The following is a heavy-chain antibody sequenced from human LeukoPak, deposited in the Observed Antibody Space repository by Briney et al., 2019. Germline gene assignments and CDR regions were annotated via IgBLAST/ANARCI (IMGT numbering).Heavy chain of an antibody. J-gene: IGHJ4*02. V-gene: IGHV4-59*08. CDR3: ARHGAGYSNSWYDY. CDR2: IYYGGST. CDR1: GGSICSYY. D-gene: IGHD6-13*01. Sequence: PSETLSLTCTVSGGSICSYYWSWIRQPPGKGLEWIGYIYYGGSTNYNPSLKSRVTISVDTSKNQLSLKVSSVTAADTAMYYCARHGAGYSNSWYDYWGQGTVVTVSS.